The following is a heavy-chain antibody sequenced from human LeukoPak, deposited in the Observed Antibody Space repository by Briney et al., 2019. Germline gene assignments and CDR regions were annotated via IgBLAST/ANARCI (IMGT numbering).Heavy chain of an antibody. V-gene: IGHV4-38-2*02. CDR2: IYQSGST. J-gene: IGHJ4*02. CDR1: GYSIANGYH. Sequence: ASETLSLTCTVSGYSIANGYHWAWVRQPPGKRLEWLGSIYQSGSTYDNLSLKSRLTMSVDTSKNQFSLKMRAVTAADTALYYCARSEINDYMRFWGQGILVTVSS. CDR3: ARSEINDYMRF. D-gene: IGHD4-11*01.